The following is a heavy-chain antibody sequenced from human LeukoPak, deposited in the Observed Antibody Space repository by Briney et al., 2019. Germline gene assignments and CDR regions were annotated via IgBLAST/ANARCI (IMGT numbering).Heavy chain of an antibody. D-gene: IGHD3-22*01. CDR2: ISWNSGSI. V-gene: IGHV3-9*01. J-gene: IGHJ2*01. Sequence: GGSLRLSCAASGFTFDDYAMHWVRQAPGKGLEWVSGISWNSGSIGYADSVKGRFTISRDNVKNSLYLQMNSLRAEDTALYYCAKDIATYYYDSSVSGYFDLWGRGTLVTVSS. CDR1: GFTFDDYA. CDR3: AKDIATYYYDSSVSGYFDL.